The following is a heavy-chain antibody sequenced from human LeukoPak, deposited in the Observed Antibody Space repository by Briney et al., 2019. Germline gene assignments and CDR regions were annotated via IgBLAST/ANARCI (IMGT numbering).Heavy chain of an antibody. CDR2: IYYSGST. CDR1: GGSISSGDYY. D-gene: IGHD5-18*01. V-gene: IGHV4-61*08. Sequence: SETLSLTCTVSGGSISSGDYYWSWIRQPPGKGLEWIGYIYYSGSTNYNPSLRSRVTISVDTSKNQFSLKLSSVTAADTAVYYCARVDVDTAMVIDYWGQGTLVTVSS. CDR3: ARVDVDTAMVIDY. J-gene: IGHJ4*02.